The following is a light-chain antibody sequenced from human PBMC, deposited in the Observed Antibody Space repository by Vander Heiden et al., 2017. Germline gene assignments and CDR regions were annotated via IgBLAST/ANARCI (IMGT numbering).Light chain of an antibody. CDR1: QSVSGY. V-gene: IGKV3-11*01. CDR2: DAS. Sequence: EIVLPHSPATLSLSPGERATLSCRASQSVSGYLAWYQQKPGQAPRLLIYDASNRVTGIPARFSGSGSAIDFTLTISSREPEDFAVYCCQQRSNWPPLTFGGGTKVEIK. J-gene: IGKJ4*01. CDR3: QQRSNWPPLT.